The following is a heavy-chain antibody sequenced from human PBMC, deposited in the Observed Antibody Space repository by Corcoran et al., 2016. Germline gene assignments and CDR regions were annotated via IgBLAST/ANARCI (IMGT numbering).Heavy chain of an antibody. CDR2: INHSGST. CDR3: AREAPVAGFDY. V-gene: IGHV4-34*01. Sequence: QVQLQQWGAGLLKHSETLSLTCAVYGGSFSGYYWSWIRQPPGKGLEWIGEINHSGSTNYNPSLKSRVTISVDPSKNQFSLKLSSVTAADTAVYDCAREAPVAGFDYWGQGTLVTVSS. D-gene: IGHD6-19*01. CDR1: GGSFSGYY. J-gene: IGHJ4*02.